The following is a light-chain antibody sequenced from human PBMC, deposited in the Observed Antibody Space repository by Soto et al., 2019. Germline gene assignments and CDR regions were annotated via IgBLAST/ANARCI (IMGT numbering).Light chain of an antibody. Sequence: EIVLTQSPATLSLSLGERATLSCRASQSVRNYLAWFQQRPGQAPRILIYDASIRATGIPARFSGSGSGTDFTLTISSLEPEDFAVYYCQQRYKWPLLTFGGGTRVEIK. V-gene: IGKV3-11*01. J-gene: IGKJ4*01. CDR3: QQRYKWPLLT. CDR1: QSVRNY. CDR2: DAS.